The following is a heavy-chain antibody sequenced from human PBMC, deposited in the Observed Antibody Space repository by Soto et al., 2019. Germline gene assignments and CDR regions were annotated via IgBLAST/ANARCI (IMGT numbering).Heavy chain of an antibody. CDR2: IKQDGSER. CDR3: VRENYFDY. V-gene: IGHV3-7*01. Sequence: EEQLVESGGGLVQPGGSLRLSCAGSGFTFRNYWMGWVRQAPGKRLEWVANIKQDGSERYYADSVKGRFTISRDNAKNSLYLQMSSLGADDTAVYYCVRENYFDYWGQGILVIVPS. CDR1: GFTFRNYW. J-gene: IGHJ4*02.